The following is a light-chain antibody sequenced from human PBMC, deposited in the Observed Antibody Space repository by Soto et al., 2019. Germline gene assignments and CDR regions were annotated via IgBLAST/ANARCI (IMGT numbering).Light chain of an antibody. CDR2: NTN. Sequence: QTVVTQEPSFSVSPGGTVTLTCGLNSDSVSPSHYPSWYQQTPGQAPRTLIYNTNTRSSGVPDRFSGSILGNKAALTITGAQADDEADYYCVLYLSSAFVVFGGGTKLTVL. J-gene: IGLJ2*01. CDR1: SDSVSPSHY. V-gene: IGLV8-61*01. CDR3: VLYLSSAFVV.